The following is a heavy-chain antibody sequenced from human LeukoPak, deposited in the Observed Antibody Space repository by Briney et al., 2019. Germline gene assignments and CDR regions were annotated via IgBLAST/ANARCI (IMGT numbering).Heavy chain of an antibody. CDR3: VRRDTGWNYFDY. V-gene: IGHV4-59*08. CDR2: IYYTGKI. D-gene: IGHD6-19*01. CDR1: GGSINSHY. Sequence: SETLSLTCAVSGGSINSHYWGWIRQPPGKGLQWIGGIYYTGKINYNPSLKSRVTITLDTSKDHLSLNLTSVLAADTAIYYCVRRDTGWNYFDYWGQGILVTVSS. J-gene: IGHJ4*02.